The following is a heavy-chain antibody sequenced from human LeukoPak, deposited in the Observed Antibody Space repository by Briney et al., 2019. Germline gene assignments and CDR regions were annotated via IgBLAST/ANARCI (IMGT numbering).Heavy chain of an antibody. CDR3: AGATHGDSHLYY. CDR2: IIPIFGTA. V-gene: IGHV1-69*05. D-gene: IGHD4-17*01. CDR1: GGTFSSYA. J-gene: IGHJ4*02. Sequence: SVKVSCKASGGTFSSYAISWVRQAPGQGLEWMGRIIPIFGTANYAQKFQGRVTITTDESTSTAYMELSSLRSEDTAVYYCAGATHGDSHLYYWGQGTLVTVSS.